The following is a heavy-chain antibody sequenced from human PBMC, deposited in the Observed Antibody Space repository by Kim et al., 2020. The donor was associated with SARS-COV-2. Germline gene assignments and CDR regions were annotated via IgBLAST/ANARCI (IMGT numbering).Heavy chain of an antibody. J-gene: IGHJ6*02. D-gene: IGHD3-3*01. CDR2: ISSSSSTI. CDR3: ARDSPVVFLVYYYYGMDV. V-gene: IGHV3-48*04. Sequence: GGSLRLSCAASGFTFSSYSMNWVRQAPGKGLEWVSYISSSSSTIYYADSVKGRFTISRDNAKNSLYLQMNSLRAEDTAVYYCARDSPVVFLVYYYYGMDVWSQGTTVTVSS. CDR1: GFTFSSYS.